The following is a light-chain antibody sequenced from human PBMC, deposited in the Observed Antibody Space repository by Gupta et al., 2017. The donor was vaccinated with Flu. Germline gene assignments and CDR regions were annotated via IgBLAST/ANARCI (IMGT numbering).Light chain of an antibody. Sequence: PSTLSAGVGDRVTSTCRASQSISVWLAWYKQKPGYAPKLPVAKASSLESGVPSRFSGSGSGTEFTLTISILQPDDFVTSHCQHNGTSPWTFGQGTKVEI. CDR1: QSISVW. J-gene: IGKJ1*01. CDR3: QHNGTSPWT. CDR2: KAS. V-gene: IGKV1-5*03.